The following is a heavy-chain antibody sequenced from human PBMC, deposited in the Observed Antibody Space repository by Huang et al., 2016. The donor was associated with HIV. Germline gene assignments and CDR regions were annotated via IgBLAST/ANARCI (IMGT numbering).Heavy chain of an antibody. D-gene: IGHD3-22*01. CDR1: GGSISSSSYY. CDR3: ARQGSDYYDGSGEGGDWFDP. V-gene: IGHV4-39*01. J-gene: IGHJ5*02. CDR2: IYDSGST. Sequence: QLQLQESGPGLVKPSETLSLTCTVSGGSISSSSYYWGWIRQPPGKGLEWIGCIYDSGSTYYTPSLKGRGTMSVDTSKNQFSLKLSSVTAADTAVYYCARQGSDYYDGSGEGGDWFDPWGQGTLVTVSS.